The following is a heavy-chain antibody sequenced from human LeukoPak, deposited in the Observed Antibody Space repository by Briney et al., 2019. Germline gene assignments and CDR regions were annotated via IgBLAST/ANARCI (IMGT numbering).Heavy chain of an antibody. D-gene: IGHD1-26*01. J-gene: IGHJ4*02. Sequence: GASVKVSCKASGYTFTSYYMHWVRQAPGQGLEWMGIINPSGGTTNYAQKFQGRVTMTRDTSISTAYMELSRLRSDDTAVYYCARDLFGGTAWDFSDYWGQGTLVTVSS. CDR3: ARDLFGGTAWDFSDY. V-gene: IGHV1-2*02. CDR2: INPSGGTT. CDR1: GYTFTSYY.